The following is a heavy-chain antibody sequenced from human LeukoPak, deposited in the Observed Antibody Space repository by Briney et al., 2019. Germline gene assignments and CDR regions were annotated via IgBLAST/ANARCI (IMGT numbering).Heavy chain of an antibody. J-gene: IGHJ5*02. D-gene: IGHD2-2*01. V-gene: IGHV4-61*02. CDR2: IYTSGST. CDR3: ARGGYDLDP. CDR1: GVSISSGSYY. Sequence: SETLSLTCTVSGVSISSGSYYWSWIRQLAGKGLEWIGRIYTSGSTNYNPSLKSRVTISVDTSKNQFSLKLSSVTAADTAVYYRARGGYDLDPWGQGTLVTVSS.